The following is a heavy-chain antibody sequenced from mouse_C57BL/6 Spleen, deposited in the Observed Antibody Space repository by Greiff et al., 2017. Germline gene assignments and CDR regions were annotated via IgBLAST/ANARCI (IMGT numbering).Heavy chain of an antibody. CDR3: ARKVDGYYWFAY. Sequence: VQLQQPGAELVMPGASVKLSCKASGYTFTSYWMHWVKQRPGQGLEWIGEIDPSDSYTNYNQKFKGKSTLTVDKSSSTAYMQLSSLTSEDSAVYYGARKVDGYYWFAYWGQGTLVTVSA. D-gene: IGHD2-3*01. J-gene: IGHJ3*01. V-gene: IGHV1-69*01. CDR2: IDPSDSYT. CDR1: GYTFTSYW.